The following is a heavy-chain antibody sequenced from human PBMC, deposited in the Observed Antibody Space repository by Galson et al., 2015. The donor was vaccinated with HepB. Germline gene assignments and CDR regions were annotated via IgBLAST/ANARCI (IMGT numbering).Heavy chain of an antibody. V-gene: IGHV1-58*02. D-gene: IGHD5-24*01. CDR1: GFTFTSSA. CDR2: IVVGSGNT. CDR3: AADLRDGYNYGVGGDY. J-gene: IGHJ4*02. Sequence: QSGAEVKKPGESLKISCKASGFTFTSSAMQWVRQARGQRLEWIGWIVVGSGNTNYAQKFQERVTITRDMSTSTAYMELSSLRSEDTAVYYCAADLRDGYNYGVGGDYWGQGTLVTVSS.